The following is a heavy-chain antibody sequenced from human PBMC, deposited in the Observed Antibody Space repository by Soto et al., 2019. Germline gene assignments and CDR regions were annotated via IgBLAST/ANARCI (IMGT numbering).Heavy chain of an antibody. D-gene: IGHD6-13*01. Sequence: EVQLVESGGGLVQPGGSLRLSCAASGFTVSSNYMSWVRQAPGKGLEWVSVIYSGGSTYYADSVKGRFTISRDNSKNTLYLQMNSLRAEDTAVYYCARTGPYRSSWYLKNWFDPWGQGTLVTVSS. V-gene: IGHV3-66*01. CDR3: ARTGPYRSSWYLKNWFDP. CDR2: IYSGGST. J-gene: IGHJ5*02. CDR1: GFTVSSNY.